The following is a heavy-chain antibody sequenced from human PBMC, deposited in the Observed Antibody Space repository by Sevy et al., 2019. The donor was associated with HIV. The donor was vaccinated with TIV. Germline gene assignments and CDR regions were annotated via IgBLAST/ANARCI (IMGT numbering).Heavy chain of an antibody. CDR3: ATDVDTAMVYSDAFDI. CDR2: ISGSGGST. Sequence: GGSLRLSCAASGFTFSSYAMSWVRQAPGKGLEWVSAISGSGGSTYYADSVKGRFTISRDNSKNTLYLQMNSLSAEDKAVYYCATDVDTAMVYSDAFDIWGQGTMVTVSS. D-gene: IGHD5-18*01. CDR1: GFTFSSYA. J-gene: IGHJ3*02. V-gene: IGHV3-23*01.